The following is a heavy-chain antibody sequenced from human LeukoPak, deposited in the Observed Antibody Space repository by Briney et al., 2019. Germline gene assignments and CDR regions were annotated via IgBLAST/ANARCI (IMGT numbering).Heavy chain of an antibody. V-gene: IGHV4-39*01. CDR2: IYDSGST. D-gene: IGHD3-10*01. J-gene: IGHJ4*02. CDR3: ARGTRSGSYY. CDR1: GGSIRSSYYY. Sequence: SETLSLTCTVSGGSIRSSYYYWGWIRQPPGKGLEWIGSIYDSGSTCYNPSLKSRVTISVDTSKNQFSLKLNSVTAADTAVYYCARGTRSGSYYWGQGTLVTVSS.